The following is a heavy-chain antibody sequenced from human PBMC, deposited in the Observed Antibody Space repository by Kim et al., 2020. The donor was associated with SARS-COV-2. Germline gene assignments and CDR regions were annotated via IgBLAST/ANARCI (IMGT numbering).Heavy chain of an antibody. V-gene: IGHV3-23*01. J-gene: IGHJ5*02. Sequence: DSVKGRFTISRDNSKNTLYLKMNSLRAEDTAVYYCAKSADYYDSKGWFDPWGQGTLVTVSS. CDR3: AKSADYYDSKGWFDP. D-gene: IGHD3-22*01.